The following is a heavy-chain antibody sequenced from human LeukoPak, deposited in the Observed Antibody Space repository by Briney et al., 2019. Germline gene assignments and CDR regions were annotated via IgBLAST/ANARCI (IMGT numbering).Heavy chain of an antibody. J-gene: IGHJ4*02. V-gene: IGHV5-51*01. D-gene: IGHD3-9*01. CDR3: ARRSPLTGYLFDY. Sequence: GESLKISWKGSGYSFTSYWIGWVRQMPGKGLEWMGIIYPGDSDTRYSPSFQGQVTISADKSISTAYLQWSSLKASDTAMYYCARRSPLTGYLFDYWGQGTLVTVSS. CDR2: IYPGDSDT. CDR1: GYSFTSYW.